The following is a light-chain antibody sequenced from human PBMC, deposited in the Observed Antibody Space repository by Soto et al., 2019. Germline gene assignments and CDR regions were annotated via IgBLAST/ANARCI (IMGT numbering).Light chain of an antibody. CDR3: SSYTSSSPSHVV. CDR1: SSDVGGYNY. V-gene: IGLV2-14*01. Sequence: SVLTQPASVSGSPGQSITISCTGTSSDVGGYNYVSWYQQHPGKAPKLMIYEVSNRPSGVSNRFSGSKSGNTASLTISGLQAEDEADYYCSSYTSSSPSHVVFGGGTKVTVL. J-gene: IGLJ2*01. CDR2: EVS.